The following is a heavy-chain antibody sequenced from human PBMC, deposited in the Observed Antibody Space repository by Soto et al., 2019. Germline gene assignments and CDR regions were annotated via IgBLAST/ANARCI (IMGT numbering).Heavy chain of an antibody. Sequence: GGSLRLSCAASGFTFSNFAMSWVRHAPGKGLEWVSEISGSTGTTYYADSVKGRFIISRDNSKNTLYLQMNSLRAEDTAVYYCARDTDYYDSSGYYGRFDYWGQGTLVTVSS. V-gene: IGHV3-23*01. CDR2: ISGSTGTT. J-gene: IGHJ4*02. D-gene: IGHD3-22*01. CDR3: ARDTDYYDSSGYYGRFDY. CDR1: GFTFSNFA.